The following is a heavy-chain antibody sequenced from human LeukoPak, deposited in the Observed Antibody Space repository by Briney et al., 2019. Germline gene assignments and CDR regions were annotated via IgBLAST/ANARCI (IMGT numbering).Heavy chain of an antibody. V-gene: IGHV3-9*01. D-gene: IGHD3-9*01. CDR3: AKDISYDILTGYPGY. CDR1: GFTFDDYA. J-gene: IGHJ4*02. Sequence: GGSLRLSCAASGFTFDDYAMHWVRQAPGKGLEWVSGISWNSGSIGYADSVKGRFTISRDNAKNSLYLQMNSLRAEDTALYYCAKDISYDILTGYPGYWGQGTLVTVSS. CDR2: ISWNSGSI.